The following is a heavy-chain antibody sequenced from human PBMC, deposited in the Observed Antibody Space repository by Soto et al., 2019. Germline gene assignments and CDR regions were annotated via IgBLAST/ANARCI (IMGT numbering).Heavy chain of an antibody. V-gene: IGHV3-23*01. D-gene: IGHD4-17*01. CDR2: MSGIGDST. Sequence: EVQLSESGGGLVQPGGSLRLSCAASGFTFTSYALNWVRQAPGKGLEWVSGMSGIGDSTYNADSVNGRFTIPRDISKNTLYLQINHPRAGDTAVYYFAKGGYGDYSFDFWGQGPLVTVSS. CDR1: GFTFTSYA. CDR3: AKGGYGDYSFDF. J-gene: IGHJ4*02.